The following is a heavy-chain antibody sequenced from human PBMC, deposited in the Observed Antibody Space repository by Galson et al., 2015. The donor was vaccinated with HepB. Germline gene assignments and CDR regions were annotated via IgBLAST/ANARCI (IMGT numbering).Heavy chain of an antibody. V-gene: IGHV5-51*01. CDR3: ARRGGDYCSSTSCLNWFDP. J-gene: IGHJ5*02. CDR2: IYPGDSDT. D-gene: IGHD2-2*01. CDR1: GYSFTSYW. Sequence: QSGAEVKKPGESLKISCKGSGYSFTSYWIGWVRQMPGKGLEWMGIIYPGDSDTRYSPSFQGQVTISADKSISTAYLQWSSLKASDTAMYYCARRGGDYCSSTSCLNWFDPWGQGTLVTVSS.